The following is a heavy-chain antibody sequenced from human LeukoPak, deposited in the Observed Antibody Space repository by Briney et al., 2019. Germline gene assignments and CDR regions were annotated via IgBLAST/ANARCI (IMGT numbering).Heavy chain of an antibody. Sequence: GGSLRLSCAASGFTFSSYAMSWVRQAPGKGLEWDSAISGSGGSTYYADSVKGRFTISRDNSKNTLYLQMNSLRAEDTAVYYCAKDHYYGSGSYYTPPEYWGQGTLVTVSS. V-gene: IGHV3-23*01. CDR1: GFTFSSYA. J-gene: IGHJ4*02. CDR2: ISGSGGST. D-gene: IGHD3-10*01. CDR3: AKDHYYGSGSYYTPPEY.